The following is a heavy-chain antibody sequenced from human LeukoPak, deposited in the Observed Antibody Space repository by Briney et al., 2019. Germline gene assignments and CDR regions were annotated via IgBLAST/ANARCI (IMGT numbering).Heavy chain of an antibody. J-gene: IGHJ4*02. D-gene: IGHD4-17*01. V-gene: IGHV1-69*13. CDR3: AEQAYGDYALDY. CDR1: GGTFSSYA. Sequence: ASVKVSCKASGGTFSSYAISWVRQAPGQGLEWMGGIIPIFGTANYAQKFQGRVTITADESTSTAYMELSSLRSEDTAVYYCAEQAYGDYALDYWGQGTLVTVSS. CDR2: IIPIFGTA.